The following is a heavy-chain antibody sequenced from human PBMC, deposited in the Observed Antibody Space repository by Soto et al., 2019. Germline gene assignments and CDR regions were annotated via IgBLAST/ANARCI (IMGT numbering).Heavy chain of an antibody. CDR3: ASAAAAAPALGYYYGMDV. CDR1: GGSISSYY. CDR2: IYYSGST. Sequence: NPSETLSLTCTVSGGSISSYYWSWIRQPPGKGLEWIGYIYYSGSTNYNPSLKSRVTISVDTSKNQFSLKLSSVTAADTAVYYCASAAAAAPALGYYYGMDVWGQGTMVTVSS. D-gene: IGHD6-13*01. J-gene: IGHJ6*02. V-gene: IGHV4-59*01.